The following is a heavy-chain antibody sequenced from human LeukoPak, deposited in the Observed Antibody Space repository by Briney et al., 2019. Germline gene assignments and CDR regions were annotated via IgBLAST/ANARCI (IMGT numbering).Heavy chain of an antibody. Sequence: AGGSLRLSCAASGFTVGSNYMTWIRQAPGKGLEWVACFYSGDSTFYADSVEGRFTISRDTSTNTPYLQMNKLTADDTAVYYCARALGSGTYYDWGQGTLVTVSS. CDR2: FYSGDST. J-gene: IGHJ4*02. D-gene: IGHD1-26*01. CDR1: GFTVGSNY. CDR3: ARALGSGTYYD. V-gene: IGHV3-53*01.